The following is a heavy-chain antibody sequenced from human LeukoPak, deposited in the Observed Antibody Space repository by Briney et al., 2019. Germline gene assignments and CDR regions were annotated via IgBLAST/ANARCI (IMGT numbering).Heavy chain of an antibody. V-gene: IGHV3-30-3*01. Sequence: GGSLRLSCAASGFTFSSYAMHWVRQAPGKGLEWVAVISYDGSNKYYADSVKGRFTISRDNAKNSLYLQMNSLRAEDTAVYYCAINYYGSGSYAFDIWGQGTMVTVSS. J-gene: IGHJ3*02. CDR3: AINYYGSGSYAFDI. CDR1: GFTFSSYA. CDR2: ISYDGSNK. D-gene: IGHD3-10*01.